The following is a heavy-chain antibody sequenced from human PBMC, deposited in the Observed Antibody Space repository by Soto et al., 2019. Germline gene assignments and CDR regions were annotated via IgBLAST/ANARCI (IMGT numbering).Heavy chain of an antibody. CDR1: GFTFTTAW. V-gene: IGHV3-15*07. D-gene: IGHD2-2*01. J-gene: IGHJ6*03. CDR3: AKGSISKVVPPSRRIDYYYMDV. Sequence: PGGSLRLSCAASGFTFTTAWINWVRQAPGKGLEWVGRIKSKIDGGTTDFAAPVKGRFAISRDDSRNMVYFQMNSLEIEDTAVYYCAKGSISKVVPPSRRIDYYYMDVWGKGTTVTVFS. CDR2: IKSKIDGGTT.